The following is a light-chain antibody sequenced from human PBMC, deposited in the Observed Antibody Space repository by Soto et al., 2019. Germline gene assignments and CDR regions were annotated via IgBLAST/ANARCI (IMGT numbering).Light chain of an antibody. CDR1: QSVSSN. Sequence: EIVMTQSPATLSVSPGERATLSCRASQSVSSNLAWYQQKPGQAPRLLMYGGSTRATGIPARFSGSGSGTEFTLTISSLQSEDFAVYSCQQYNDWPPRSTFGQGTKLEIK. CDR2: GGS. V-gene: IGKV3-15*01. J-gene: IGKJ2*01. CDR3: QQYNDWPPRST.